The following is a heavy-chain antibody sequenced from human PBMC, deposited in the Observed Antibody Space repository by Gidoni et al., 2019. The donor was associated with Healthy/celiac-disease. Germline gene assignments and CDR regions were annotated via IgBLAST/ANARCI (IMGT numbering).Heavy chain of an antibody. CDR3: ARGALARTIFGVVPPGHFDY. V-gene: IGHV4-59*01. CDR1: GGPISSYH. J-gene: IGHJ4*02. CDR2: IYYSGST. D-gene: IGHD3-3*01. Sequence: QVQLQESRPGLVKPSETLSLTCAVPGGPISSYHWSWIRQPPGKGLEWIGYIYYSGSTNYNPSLKSRVTISVDTSKNQFSLKLSSVTAADTAVYYCARGALARTIFGVVPPGHFDYWGQGTLVTVSS.